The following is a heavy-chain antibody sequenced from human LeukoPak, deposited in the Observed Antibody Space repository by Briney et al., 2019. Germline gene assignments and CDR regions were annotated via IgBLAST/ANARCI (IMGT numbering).Heavy chain of an antibody. CDR2: ISGSGGST. V-gene: IGHV3-23*01. J-gene: IGHJ3*02. CDR3: ARKRSPGAFDI. CDR1: GFTFIGYA. Sequence: GGSLRLSYAASGFTFIGYAMSWVRQAPGKGLEWVSTISGSGGSTYHADSVKGRSTISRDNAKNSLYLQMNSLRAEDTAVYYCARKRSPGAFDIWGQGTMVTVSS.